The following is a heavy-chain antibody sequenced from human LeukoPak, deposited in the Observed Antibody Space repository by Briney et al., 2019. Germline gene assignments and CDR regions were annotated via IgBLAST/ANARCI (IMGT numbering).Heavy chain of an antibody. CDR3: ASRWGYSFDH. CDR2: ISDSGGTT. D-gene: IGHD3-16*01. CDR1: GISFSSYV. V-gene: IGHV3-23*01. Sequence: PGGSLRLSCAASGISFSSYVMSWVRQAPGKGLEWVSVISDSGGTTYYADFVKGRFTISRDNSKNTLYLQMNSLRAEDTAIYYCASRWGYSFDHWGQGTLVTVSS. J-gene: IGHJ4*02.